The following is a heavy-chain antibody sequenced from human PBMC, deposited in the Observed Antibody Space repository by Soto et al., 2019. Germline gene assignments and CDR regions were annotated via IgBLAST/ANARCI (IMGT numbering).Heavy chain of an antibody. CDR1: GGSIRSSNW. J-gene: IGHJ4*02. CDR2: IYHSGST. V-gene: IGHV4-4*02. D-gene: IGHD1-7*01. CDR3: ASSGELDLRVFDY. Sequence: SETLSLTCAVAGGSIRSSNWWSWVRQPPGKGLEWIGEIYHSGSTNYNPSLKSRVTISVDKSKNQFSLKLSSVTAADTAVYYCASSGELDLRVFDYWGQGTLVTVSS.